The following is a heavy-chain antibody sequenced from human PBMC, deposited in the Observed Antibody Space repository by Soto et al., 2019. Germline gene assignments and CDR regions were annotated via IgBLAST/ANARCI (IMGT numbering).Heavy chain of an antibody. D-gene: IGHD6-13*01. V-gene: IGHV4-4*07. Sequence: PPETLSLTCTVSGASMNSYHWSWIRQPAGKGLEWIGHIHSSGGTRYNPSLKSRVTMSVDTSKNQFSLRLMSLTAADTAVYYCARDQGVAAAGITWFDPWGQGSLVTVSS. CDR1: GASMNSYH. J-gene: IGHJ5*02. CDR3: ARDQGVAAAGITWFDP. CDR2: IHSSGGT.